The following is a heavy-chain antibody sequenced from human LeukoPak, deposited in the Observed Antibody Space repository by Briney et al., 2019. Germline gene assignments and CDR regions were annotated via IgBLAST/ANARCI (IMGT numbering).Heavy chain of an antibody. CDR1: GYTFTSYY. D-gene: IGHD3-16*02. CDR3: AKALGYVWGSYRYTGGKDMLDY. V-gene: IGHV1-46*01. Sequence: ASVKVSCKASGYTFTSYYMHWVRQAPGQGLEWMGIINPSGGSTSYAQKFQGRVTMTRDTSTSTVYMELSSLRSEDTAVYYCAKALGYVWGSYRYTGGKDMLDYWGQGTLVTVSS. J-gene: IGHJ4*02. CDR2: INPSGGST.